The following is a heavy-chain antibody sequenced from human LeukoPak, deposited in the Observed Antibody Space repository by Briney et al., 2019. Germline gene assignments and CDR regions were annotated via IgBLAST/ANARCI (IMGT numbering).Heavy chain of an antibody. CDR3: ARDGKKVLLWFGELSQYYYYYYMDV. CDR2: ISYDGSNK. Sequence: PGGTLRLSCAASGVTFSSYAMRWVRQAPGKGLEWVAVISYDGSNKYYADSVKGRFTISRDNSKNTLYLQMNSLRAEDTAVYYCARDGKKVLLWFGELSQYYYYYYMDVWGKGTTVTDSS. D-gene: IGHD3-10*01. CDR1: GVTFSSYA. V-gene: IGHV3-30*04. J-gene: IGHJ6*03.